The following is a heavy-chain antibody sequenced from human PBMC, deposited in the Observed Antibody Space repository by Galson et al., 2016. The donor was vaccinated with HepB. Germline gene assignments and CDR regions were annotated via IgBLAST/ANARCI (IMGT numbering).Heavy chain of an antibody. CDR2: IDWNDYK. Sequence: PALVKPTQTLTLTCTFSGFSLYSSALGVGWIRQPPGKALEWLALIDWNDYKYYSTSLKTRLTISKDTSKNQVVLTMTNMDPMDTATYYCARAIVTTDNYYYGMDVWGQGTTVTVSS. V-gene: IGHV2-70*01. D-gene: IGHD5-12*01. CDR3: ARAIVTTDNYYYGMDV. CDR1: GFSLYSSALG. J-gene: IGHJ6*02.